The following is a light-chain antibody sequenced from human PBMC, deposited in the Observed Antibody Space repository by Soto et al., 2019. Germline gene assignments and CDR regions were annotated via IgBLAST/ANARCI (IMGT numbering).Light chain of an antibody. CDR3: QQFNRYPIT. V-gene: IGKV1-13*02. CDR1: QGISSA. Sequence: AIQLTQSPSSLSASVGDRVTITCRASQGISSALAWYQQKPGKAPKLLIYDASSLESGVPSRFSGSGSGTDFTLTISSLQPGDFATYYCQQFNRYPITFGQGTRLEIK. J-gene: IGKJ5*01. CDR2: DAS.